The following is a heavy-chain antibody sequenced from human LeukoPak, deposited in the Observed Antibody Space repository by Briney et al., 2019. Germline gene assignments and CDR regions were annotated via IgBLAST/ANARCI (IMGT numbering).Heavy chain of an antibody. Sequence: PGGSLRLSCAASGFTFSSHWMHWVRQAPGKGLVWVSRVNTDGSDTGYADSVKGRFTISRDNAKNTLYLQMNRLRAEDTAVYYCARDGTTSTWVAYNWFDSWGRGTLVTVSS. D-gene: IGHD1-7*01. V-gene: IGHV3-74*01. J-gene: IGHJ5*01. CDR3: ARDGTTSTWVAYNWFDS. CDR2: VNTDGSDT. CDR1: GFTFSSHW.